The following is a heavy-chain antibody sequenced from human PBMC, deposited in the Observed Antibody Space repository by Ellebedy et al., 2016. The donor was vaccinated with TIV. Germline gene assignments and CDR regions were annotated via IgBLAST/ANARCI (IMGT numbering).Heavy chain of an antibody. V-gene: IGHV6-1*01. D-gene: IGHD2/OR15-2a*01. Sequence: SETLSLTXAISGDSVSSDSAGWNWIRQSPSRGLEWLGRTYYRSKWFVDYAVSVRGRITIIADTSKNHFSLQLNSVTPEDTAVYYCAREYLSGHLDYWGQGTLVTVSS. J-gene: IGHJ4*02. CDR1: GDSVSSDSAG. CDR2: TYYRSKWFV. CDR3: AREYLSGHLDY.